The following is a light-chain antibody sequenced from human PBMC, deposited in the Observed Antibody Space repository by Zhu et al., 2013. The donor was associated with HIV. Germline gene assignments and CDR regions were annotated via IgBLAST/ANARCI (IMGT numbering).Light chain of an antibody. Sequence: DIQMTQSPSTLSASVGDRVTVTCRASQSVGTWLAWYQQRPGKAPKLLIYDASSLESGVPSRFSGSGSGTEFTLTITRLQPEDFATYYCQQSDNFPLTFGGGTKVEIK. CDR2: DAS. CDR3: QQSDNFPLT. V-gene: IGKV1-5*01. CDR1: QSVGTW. J-gene: IGKJ4*01.